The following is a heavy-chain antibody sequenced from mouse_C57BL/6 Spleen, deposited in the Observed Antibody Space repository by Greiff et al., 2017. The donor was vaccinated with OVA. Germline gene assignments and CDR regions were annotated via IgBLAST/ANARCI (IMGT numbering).Heavy chain of an antibody. Sequence: VQLQQSGTVLARPGASVKMSCKTSGYTFTSYWMHWVKQRPGQGLEWIGAIYPGNSDTSYNQKIKGKAKLTADTSASTAYMELRRLTNEASADYCGTKGDRDGSYYGYWGQGTTLTVSS. D-gene: IGHD3-3*01. CDR3: TKGDRDGSYYGY. CDR2: IYPGNSDT. V-gene: IGHV1-5*01. CDR1: GYTFTSYW. J-gene: IGHJ2*01.